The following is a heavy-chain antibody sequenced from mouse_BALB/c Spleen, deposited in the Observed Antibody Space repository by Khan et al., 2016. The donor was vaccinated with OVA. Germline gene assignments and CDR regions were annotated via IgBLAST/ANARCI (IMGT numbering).Heavy chain of an antibody. J-gene: IGHJ4*01. Sequence: EVKLLESGPDLVKPSQSLSLTCTVTGYSITSGYSWHWIRQFPGNKLEWMGYIHYSGSTNYNPSLKSRISITRDTSKNKFFLQLNSVTTEDTATYYCARRGTVVAPMDYWGQGTSVTVSS. CDR2: IHYSGST. CDR3: ARRGTVVAPMDY. D-gene: IGHD1-1*01. V-gene: IGHV3-1*02. CDR1: GYSITSGYS.